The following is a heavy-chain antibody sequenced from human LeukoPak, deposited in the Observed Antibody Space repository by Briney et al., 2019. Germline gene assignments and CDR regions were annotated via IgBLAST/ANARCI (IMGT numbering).Heavy chain of an antibody. CDR1: GGTFSSYA. CDR2: IIPIFGTA. Sequence: GSSVKVSCKASGGTFSSYAISWMRQAPGQGLEWMGGIIPIFGTANYAQKFQGRVTITADESTSTAYMELSSLRSEDTAVYYCARVGATVFKGGYFDYWGQGTLVTVSS. J-gene: IGHJ4*02. V-gene: IGHV1-69*01. D-gene: IGHD1-26*01. CDR3: ARVGATVFKGGYFDY.